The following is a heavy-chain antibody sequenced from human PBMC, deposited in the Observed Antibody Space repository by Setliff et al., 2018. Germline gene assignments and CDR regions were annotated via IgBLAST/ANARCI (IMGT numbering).Heavy chain of an antibody. CDR1: GYTFTKNG. D-gene: IGHD1-7*01. CDR3: ARGPAGTYAFDI. CDR2: INAGNGDT. J-gene: IGHJ3*02. Sequence: ASVKVSCKASGYTFTKNGIHWMRQAPGQGHEWMGWINAGNGDTKYSQKFQDRVTITRDTSASTAYMELSRLRSDDTAVYYCARGPAGTYAFDIWGQWTMVTVSS. V-gene: IGHV1-3*01.